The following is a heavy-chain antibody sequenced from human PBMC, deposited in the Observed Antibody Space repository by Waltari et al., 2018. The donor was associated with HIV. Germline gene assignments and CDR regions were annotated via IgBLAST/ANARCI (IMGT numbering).Heavy chain of an antibody. CDR2: IYSNTGDT. CDR3: ARQMTFYDAFDV. J-gene: IGHJ3*01. V-gene: IGHV1-2*02. Sequence: QVQMVQSGAEVKKPGASVKVSYKTSGFSLTGYYIHWVRQAPGQGLEWMGWIYSNTGDTNYGLQFEGRVTMTRDTSMRTAYMELRTLRSDDTALYYCARQMTFYDAFDVWGQGTVVTVSS. CDR1: GFSLTGYY.